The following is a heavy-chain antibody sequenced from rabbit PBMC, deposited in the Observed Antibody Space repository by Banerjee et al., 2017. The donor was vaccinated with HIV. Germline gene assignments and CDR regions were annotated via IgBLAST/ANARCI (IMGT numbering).Heavy chain of an antibody. D-gene: IGHD6-1*01. J-gene: IGHJ6*01. CDR1: GFSFSSTYY. CDR3: ARDGAGYAGYGYAHL. Sequence: QEQLEESGGGLVQPEGSLTLTCTASGFSFSSTYYMCWVRQAPGKGLELIACINTSSGNTVYATWAKGRFTISRTSSTTVALQMTSLTAADTASYFCARDGAGYAGYGYAHLWGPGTLVTVS. CDR2: INTSSGNT. V-gene: IGHV1S45*01.